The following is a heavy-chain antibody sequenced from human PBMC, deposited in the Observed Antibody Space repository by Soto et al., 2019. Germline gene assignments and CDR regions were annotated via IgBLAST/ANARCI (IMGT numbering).Heavy chain of an antibody. CDR2: IYYSGSV. Sequence: PSETLSLTCTVSGGSISSGGYYWSWIRQHPGKGLEWIGYIYYSGSVYYNPSLRGRVTISVDTSQNQFSLKLSSVTAADTAVYYCARDAQGWSSSPSLGDFYYYHGMDVWGHGTTVTVS. CDR3: ARDAQGWSSSPSLGDFYYYHGMDV. V-gene: IGHV4-31*03. D-gene: IGHD6-6*01. J-gene: IGHJ6*02. CDR1: GGSISSGGYY.